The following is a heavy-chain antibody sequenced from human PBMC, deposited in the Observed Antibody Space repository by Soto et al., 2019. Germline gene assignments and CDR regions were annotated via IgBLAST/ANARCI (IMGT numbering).Heavy chain of an antibody. V-gene: IGHV3-33*01. J-gene: IGHJ3*02. CDR1: GFTFSSYG. Sequence: PGGSLSLSCAASGFTFSSYGMHWVRQAPGKGLEWVAVIWYDGSNKYYADSVKGRFTISRDNSKNTLYLQMNSLRAEDTAVYYCARGEGRYSSGWYAFDIWGQGTMVTVS. D-gene: IGHD6-19*01. CDR2: IWYDGSNK. CDR3: ARGEGRYSSGWYAFDI.